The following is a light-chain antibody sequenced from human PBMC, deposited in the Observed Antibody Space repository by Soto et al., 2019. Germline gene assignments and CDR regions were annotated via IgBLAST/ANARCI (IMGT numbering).Light chain of an antibody. J-gene: IGKJ1*01. V-gene: IGKV3-20*01. CDR2: GAS. CDR3: QQYGSSPRT. Sequence: EMVLTQPPDTRSLSPGESATLSCRASQSVSSSYLAWYQQKPGQAPRLLIYGASNRATGIPDRFSGSGSGTDFTLTISRLEPEDFVLYYCQQYGSSPRTFGQGTKVDIK. CDR1: QSVSSSY.